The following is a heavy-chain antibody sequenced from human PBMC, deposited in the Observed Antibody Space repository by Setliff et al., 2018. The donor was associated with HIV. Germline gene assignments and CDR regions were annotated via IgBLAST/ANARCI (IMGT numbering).Heavy chain of an antibody. V-gene: IGHV3-30*02. Sequence: GGSLRLSCVASGFTFSTYGMHWVRQAPGKGLEWVAFIGYEGSKKFYAESVKDRFTISRDNSKNTLYLQMNSLRAEDTAVYYCAKDTLGSGSYYNAVDYWGQGTLVTVSS. CDR2: IGYEGSKK. CDR3: AKDTLGSGSYYNAVDY. CDR1: GFTFSTYG. J-gene: IGHJ4*02. D-gene: IGHD3-10*01.